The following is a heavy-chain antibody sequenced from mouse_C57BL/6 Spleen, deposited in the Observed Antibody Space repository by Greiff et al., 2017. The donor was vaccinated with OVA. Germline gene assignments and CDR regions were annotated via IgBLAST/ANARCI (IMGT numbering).Heavy chain of an antibody. J-gene: IGHJ2*01. CDR3: ARRATGTRGFDY. CDR1: GYAFTNYL. D-gene: IGHD4-1*01. CDR2: INPGSGGT. V-gene: IGHV1-54*01. Sequence: QVQLQQSGAELVRPGTSVKVSCKASGYAFTNYLIEWVKQRPGQGLEWIGVINPGSGGTNYNEKFKGKATLTADKSSSTAYMQLSSLTSEDSAVYFCARRATGTRGFDYWGQGTTLTVSS.